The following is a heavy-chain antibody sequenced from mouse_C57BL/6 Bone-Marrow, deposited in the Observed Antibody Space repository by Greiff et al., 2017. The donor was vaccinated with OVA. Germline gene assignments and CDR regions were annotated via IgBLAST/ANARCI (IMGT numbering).Heavy chain of an antibody. D-gene: IGHD2-2*01. V-gene: IGHV1-80*01. CDR1: GYAFSSYW. J-gene: IGHJ2*01. Sequence: QVQLQQSGAELVKPGASVKISCKASGYAFSSYWMNWVKQRPGKGLEWIGQIYPGDGDTNYNGKFKGKATLTADKSSSTAYMQLSSLTSEDSAVYFCARRNYGYDDGYFDYWGQGTTLTVSS. CDR2: IYPGDGDT. CDR3: ARRNYGYDDGYFDY.